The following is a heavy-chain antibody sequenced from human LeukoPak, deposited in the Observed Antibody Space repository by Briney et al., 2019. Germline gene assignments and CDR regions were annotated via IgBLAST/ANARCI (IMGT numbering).Heavy chain of an antibody. CDR3: AREDDTGRYMGDDAFDI. D-gene: IGHD1-26*01. V-gene: IGHV1-8*02. CDR1: GYTFTSYD. J-gene: IGHJ3*02. Sequence: GASVKVSCKASGYTFTSYDINWVRQATGQGLEWMGWMNPNSGNTGYAQKFQGRVTMTRNTSISTAYMELSSLRTEDTAVYYCAREDDTGRYMGDDAFDIWGQGTMVTVSS. CDR2: MNPNSGNT.